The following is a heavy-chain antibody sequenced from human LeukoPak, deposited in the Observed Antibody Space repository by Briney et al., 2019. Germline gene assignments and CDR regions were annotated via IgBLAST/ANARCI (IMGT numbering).Heavy chain of an antibody. CDR1: GYTFTSYG. Sequence: GASVQVSCKASGYTFTSYGISWVRQAPAQGLEWMGWISAYNGNTNYAQKLQGRVTMPTATSTSTAYMELRRLRSDDTAVYYGARVRKQMMFDPWGQGTLVTVSS. V-gene: IGHV1-18*01. CDR3: ARVRKQMMFDP. CDR2: ISAYNGNT. J-gene: IGHJ5*02. D-gene: IGHD3-16*01.